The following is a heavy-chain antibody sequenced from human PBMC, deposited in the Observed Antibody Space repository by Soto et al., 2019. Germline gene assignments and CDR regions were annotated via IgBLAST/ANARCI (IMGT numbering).Heavy chain of an antibody. CDR2: IYYSGST. J-gene: IGHJ4*02. CDR1: GGSISSGGYY. Sequence: QVQLQESGPGLVKPSQTLSLTCTVSGGSISSGGYYWSWIRQHPGKGLEWVGYIYYSGSTYYNPSLKSRVTISVDTSKNQFSLKLSSVTAADTAVYYCARQKGKGMVVAARWGQGTLVTVSS. CDR3: ARQKGKGMVVAAR. D-gene: IGHD2-15*01. V-gene: IGHV4-31*03.